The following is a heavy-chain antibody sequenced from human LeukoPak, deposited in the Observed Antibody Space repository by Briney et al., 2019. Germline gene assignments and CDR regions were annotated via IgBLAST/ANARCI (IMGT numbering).Heavy chain of an antibody. D-gene: IGHD6-13*01. J-gene: IGHJ4*02. CDR3: ARAQSIAAAGIAY. V-gene: IGHV4-61*08. Sequence: SETLSLTCTVSGGSVSSADYYWSWIRQPPGKGLEWIGYIYYSGSTNYNPSLKSRVTISVDTSKSQFSLKLSSVTAADTAVYYCARAQSIAAAGIAYWGQGTLVTVSS. CDR2: IYYSGST. CDR1: GGSVSSADYY.